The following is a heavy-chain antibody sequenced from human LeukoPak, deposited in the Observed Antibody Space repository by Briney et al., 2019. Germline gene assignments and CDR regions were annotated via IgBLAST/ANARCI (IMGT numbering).Heavy chain of an antibody. V-gene: IGHV4-39*01. Sequence: PSETLSLTCTVSGGSISTTSTYWGWIRQPPGKGLEWIGSIYYSGTTYYNPSLKSRVTIFVDTSKNQFPLKLSSVTAADMATYYCARSIAGDGPTHNWFGPWGQGALVTVSS. J-gene: IGHJ5*02. CDR3: ARSIAGDGPTHNWFGP. CDR2: IYYSGTT. CDR1: GGSISTTSTY. D-gene: IGHD6-13*01.